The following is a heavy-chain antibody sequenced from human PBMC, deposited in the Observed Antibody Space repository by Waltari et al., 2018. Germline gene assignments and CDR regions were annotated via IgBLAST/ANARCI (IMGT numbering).Heavy chain of an antibody. V-gene: IGHV1-69*02. Sequence: QVQLVQPGAAVTKPGPSVKVSCKAPGGTFSTYTISWVRQAPGPGPAWMGRIIPILGIANYAPKFQGRVTSTADKATSTAYMELSSLRSEDTAVYYCARGGAGPAAFDGMDVWGQGTTVTVSS. J-gene: IGHJ6*02. CDR2: IIPILGIA. D-gene: IGHD3-9*01. CDR1: GGTFSTYT. CDR3: ARGGAGPAAFDGMDV.